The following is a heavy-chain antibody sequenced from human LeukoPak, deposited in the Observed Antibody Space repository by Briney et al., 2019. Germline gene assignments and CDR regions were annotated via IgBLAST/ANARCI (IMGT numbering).Heavy chain of an antibody. J-gene: IGHJ3*02. Sequence: ASVKVSCKASGYTFTSYGINWVRQPTGQGLEWMGWMNPNSGNTGYAQKFQGRVTMTRNTSISTAYMELSSLRSADTAVYYCASQPGPSKSGSYSAFDIWGQGTMVTVSS. D-gene: IGHD1-26*01. CDR1: GYTFTSYG. CDR2: MNPNSGNT. CDR3: ASQPGPSKSGSYSAFDI. V-gene: IGHV1-8*02.